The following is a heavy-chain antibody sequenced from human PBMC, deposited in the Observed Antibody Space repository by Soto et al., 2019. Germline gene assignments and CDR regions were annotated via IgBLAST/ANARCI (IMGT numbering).Heavy chain of an antibody. D-gene: IGHD3-22*01. J-gene: IGHJ4*02. V-gene: IGHV4-34*01. CDR2: INHSGST. CDR1: GGSFSGYY. CDR3: ARLYYYDSSGSNFDY. Sequence: PSETLSLTCAVYGGSFSGYYWSWIRQPPGKGLEWIGEINHSGSTNYNPSLKSRVTISVDTSKNQFSLKLSSVTAADTAVYYCARLYYYDSSGSNFDYWGQGTLVTVSS.